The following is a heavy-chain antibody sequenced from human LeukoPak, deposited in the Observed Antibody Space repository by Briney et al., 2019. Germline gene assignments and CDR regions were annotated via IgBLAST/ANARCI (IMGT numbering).Heavy chain of an antibody. V-gene: IGHV4-30-4*01. J-gene: IGHJ4*02. CDR2: IYYSGST. CDR3: ARDSMVRGVIIEGS. CDR1: GGSISSGDYY. D-gene: IGHD3-10*01. Sequence: PSQTLSLTCTVSGGSISSGDYYWSWIRQPPGKGLEWIGHIYYSGSTYYNPSLKSRVTISVDTSKNQFSLKLSSVTAADTAVYYCARDSMVRGVIIEGSWGQGTLVTVSS.